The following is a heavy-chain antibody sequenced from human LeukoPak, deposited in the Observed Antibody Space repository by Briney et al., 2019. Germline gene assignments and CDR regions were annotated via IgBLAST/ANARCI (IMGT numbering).Heavy chain of an antibody. CDR2: ISSSGNYI. J-gene: IGHJ4*02. CDR3: AKGVHFDFWSGFGDY. D-gene: IGHD3-3*01. Sequence: GGSLRLSCAASGFSFSSYNMNWVRQAPGKGLEWVSSISSSGNYIYYADSVKGRFTISRDNSKNTLYLQLNSLRAEDTAIYYCAKGVHFDFWSGFGDYWGQGTLVTVSS. V-gene: IGHV3-21*04. CDR1: GFSFSSYN.